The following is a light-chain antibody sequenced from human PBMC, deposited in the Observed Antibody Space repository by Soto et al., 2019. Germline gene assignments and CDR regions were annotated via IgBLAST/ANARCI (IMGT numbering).Light chain of an antibody. Sequence: EIVLTQSPGTLSLSPGERATLSCRASQSVSSSYLAWYQQKPGQAPRLLIYGASSRATGIPDRFSGSGSGTDFTLTISRLEPEDFAVYYCQQYGRSHPSCTFGQGTKLEIK. CDR3: QQYGRSHPSCT. CDR1: QSVSSSY. V-gene: IGKV3-20*01. CDR2: GAS. J-gene: IGKJ2*02.